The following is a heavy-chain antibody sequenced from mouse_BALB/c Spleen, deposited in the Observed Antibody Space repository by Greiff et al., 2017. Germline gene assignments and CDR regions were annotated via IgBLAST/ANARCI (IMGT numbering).Heavy chain of an antibody. CDR3: NAWGGSSPYYAMDY. V-gene: IGHV14-4*02. D-gene: IGHD1-1*01. CDR2: IDPENGDT. J-gene: IGHJ4*01. Sequence: EVKLQQSGAELVRSGASVKLSCTASGFNIKDYYMHWVKQRPEQGLEWIGWIDPENGDTEYAPKFQGKATMTADTSSNTAYLQLSSLTSEDTAVYYCNAWGGSSPYYAMDYWGQGTSVTVSS. CDR1: GFNIKDYY.